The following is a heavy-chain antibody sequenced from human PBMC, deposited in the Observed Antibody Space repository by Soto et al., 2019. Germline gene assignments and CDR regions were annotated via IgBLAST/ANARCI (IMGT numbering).Heavy chain of an antibody. CDR3: AASSGSGSYLNGMDV. CDR1: GFTFTSSA. V-gene: IGHV1-58*02. CDR2: IVVGSGNT. J-gene: IGHJ6*02. Sequence: GASVKVSCKASGFTFTSSAMQWVRQARGQRLEWIGWIVVGSGNTNYAQKFQERVTITRDMSTSTAYMELSSLRSEDTAVYYRAASSGSGSYLNGMDVWGQGTTVTVSS. D-gene: IGHD3-10*01.